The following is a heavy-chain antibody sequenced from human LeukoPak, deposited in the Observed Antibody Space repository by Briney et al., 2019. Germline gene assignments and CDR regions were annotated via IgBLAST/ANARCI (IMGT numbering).Heavy chain of an antibody. CDR3: ARDWAKSRGVFDY. D-gene: IGHD3-10*01. CDR2: ISSSSSYI. V-gene: IGHV3-21*01. J-gene: IGHJ4*02. CDR1: GFTFSSYW. Sequence: GGSLRLSCAASGFTFSSYWMSWVRQAPGKGLEWVSSISSSSSYIYYADSVKGRFTISRDNAKNSLYLQMNSLRAEDTAVYYCARDWAKSRGVFDYWGQGTLVTVSS.